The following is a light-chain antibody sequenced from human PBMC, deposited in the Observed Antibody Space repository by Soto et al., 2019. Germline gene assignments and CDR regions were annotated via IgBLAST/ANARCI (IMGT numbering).Light chain of an antibody. CDR2: LNSDGSH. J-gene: IGLJ3*02. Sequence: QLVLTQSPSASASLGASGKRTCTMSSGHSHYAIAWHQQQPEKGPRYLMKLNSDGSHSKGDGIPDRFSGSSSGAERYLTISSLQSEDEADYYCQTWGTGSPWGFGGGTKVTVL. CDR1: SGHSHYA. CDR3: QTWGTGSPWG. V-gene: IGLV4-69*01.